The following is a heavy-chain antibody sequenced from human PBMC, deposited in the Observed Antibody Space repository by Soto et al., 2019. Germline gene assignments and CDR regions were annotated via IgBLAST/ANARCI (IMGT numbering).Heavy chain of an antibody. D-gene: IGHD6-13*01. J-gene: IGHJ4*02. CDR1: GFTFSDYY. V-gene: IGHV3-11*06. CDR2: ISSSSSYT. CDR3: ARLAAAGTRPDY. Sequence: LSLSCAASGFTFSDYYMSWIRQAPGKGLEWVSYISSSSSYTNYADSVKGRFTISRDNAKNSLYLQMNSLRAEDTAVYYCARLAAAGTRPDYWGQGTLVTVSS.